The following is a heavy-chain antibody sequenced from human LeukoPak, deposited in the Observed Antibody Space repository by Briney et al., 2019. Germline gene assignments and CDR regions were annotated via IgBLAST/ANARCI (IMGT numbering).Heavy chain of an antibody. J-gene: IGHJ5*02. CDR3: AKDMGIAVAGASEGFDP. D-gene: IGHD6-19*01. V-gene: IGHV3-9*01. CDR2: ISWNSGSI. Sequence: PGRSLGLSCAASGFTFDDYAMHWVRQAPGKGLEWVSGISWNSGSIGYADSVKGRFTISRDNAKNSLYLQMNSLRAEDTALYYCAKDMGIAVAGASEGFDPWGQGTLVTVSS. CDR1: GFTFDDYA.